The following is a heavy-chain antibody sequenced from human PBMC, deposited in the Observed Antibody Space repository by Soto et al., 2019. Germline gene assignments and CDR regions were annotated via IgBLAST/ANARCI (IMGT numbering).Heavy chain of an antibody. Sequence: EVQLLESGGGLVQPGGSLRLSCAASGFTFSSYAMSWVRQAPGKGLEWVSALSGGGGTTYYADSVKGRFTITRDNSKNTLSLQMKSLRAEDTAQYYCATGCRRPYGPFASWGQGTLVTVSS. D-gene: IGHD4-17*01. CDR3: ATGCRRPYGPFAS. V-gene: IGHV3-23*01. CDR1: GFTFSSYA. J-gene: IGHJ5*02. CDR2: LSGGGGTT.